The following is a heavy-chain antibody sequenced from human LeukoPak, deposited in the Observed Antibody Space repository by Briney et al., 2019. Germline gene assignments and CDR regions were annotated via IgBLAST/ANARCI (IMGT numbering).Heavy chain of an antibody. D-gene: IGHD5/OR15-5a*01. CDR2: IYSSGST. CDR1: GGSISSGSYY. CDR3: ATLVSTRYYFDY. J-gene: IGHJ4*02. V-gene: IGHV4-61*02. Sequence: SETLSLTCTVSGGSISSGSYYWSWIRQPAGKGLEWIGRIYSSGSTNYNPSLKSRVTISLDTSKNQFSLKLSSVTAADTAVYFCATLVSTRYYFDYWGQGTLVTVSS.